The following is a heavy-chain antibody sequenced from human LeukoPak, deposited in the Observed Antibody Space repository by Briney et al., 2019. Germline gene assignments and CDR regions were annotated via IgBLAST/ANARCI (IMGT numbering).Heavy chain of an antibody. CDR2: IKQDGSER. D-gene: IGHD3-10*01. Sequence: GGSLRLSCAASGFSFSNYWMSWVRQAPGKGLEWVANIKQDGSERHHVDSVKGRFTISRDNAKNSLYLQMNSLRAEDTAAYYCARAQGSYFGSGSYFDYWGQGTLVTVSS. CDR1: GFSFSNYW. J-gene: IGHJ4*02. V-gene: IGHV3-7*03. CDR3: ARAQGSYFGSGSYFDY.